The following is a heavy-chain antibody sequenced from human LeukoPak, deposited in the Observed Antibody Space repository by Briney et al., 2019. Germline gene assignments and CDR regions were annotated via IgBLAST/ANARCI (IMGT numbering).Heavy chain of an antibody. CDR1: GFSFSSYG. CDR3: AKDYYYDSSGYYYSPSEYFQH. J-gene: IGHJ1*01. D-gene: IGHD3-22*01. V-gene: IGHV3-30*02. CDR2: MRSDGSTK. Sequence: GGSLRLSCAASGFSFSSYGMHWVRQAPGKGLEWVAYMRSDGSTKYYADSVKGRFTISRDNSKNTLYLQMNSLRPEDTAVYYCAKDYYYDSSGYYYSPSEYFQHWGQGTLVTVSS.